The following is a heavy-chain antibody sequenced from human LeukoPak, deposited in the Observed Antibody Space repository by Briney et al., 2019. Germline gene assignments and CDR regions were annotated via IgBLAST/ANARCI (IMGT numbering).Heavy chain of an antibody. CDR1: GGTFSSYA. CDR3: ARGALARPGEFDY. J-gene: IGHJ4*02. Sequence: ASVKVSCKASGGTFSSYAISWVRQAPGQGLEWMGRIIPILGIANYAQKFQGRVTITADKSTSTAYMELSGLRSEDTAVYYCARGALARPGEFDYWGQGTLVTVSS. V-gene: IGHV1-69*04. D-gene: IGHD6-6*01. CDR2: IIPILGIA.